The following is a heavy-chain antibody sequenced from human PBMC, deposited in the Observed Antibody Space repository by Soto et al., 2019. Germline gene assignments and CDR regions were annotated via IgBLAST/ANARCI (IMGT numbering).Heavy chain of an antibody. J-gene: IGHJ5*02. CDR3: TIPYKTGFDP. CDR2: IRTKPKNYAT. Sequence: EVQLVESGGGLVQPGGSLKLFCAASGFTFSGSAVHWVRQASGKGLEWVGRIRTKPKNYATAYGASVKGRFTISRDDSKSTAYLQMNTLRTEDTAVYYCTIPYKTGFDPWAQGTLVTVAS. CDR1: GFTFSGSA. D-gene: IGHD1-20*01. V-gene: IGHV3-73*01.